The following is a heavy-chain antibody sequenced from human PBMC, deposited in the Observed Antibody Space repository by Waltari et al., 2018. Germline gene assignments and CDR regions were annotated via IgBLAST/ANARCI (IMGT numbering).Heavy chain of an antibody. V-gene: IGHV7-4-1*02. CDR3: ASRHYDSAIPFYYYGMDV. D-gene: IGHD3-22*01. CDR1: GYTFTSYA. J-gene: IGHJ6*02. CDR2: INPNTGNP. Sequence: QVQLVQSGSELKKPGASVKVSCKASGYTFTSYAMNWVRQAPGQGLEWMGGINPNTGNPTYAQGFTGRLVFSLDTSVSTAYLQISSLKAEDTAVYYCASRHYDSAIPFYYYGMDVWGQGTTVTVSS.